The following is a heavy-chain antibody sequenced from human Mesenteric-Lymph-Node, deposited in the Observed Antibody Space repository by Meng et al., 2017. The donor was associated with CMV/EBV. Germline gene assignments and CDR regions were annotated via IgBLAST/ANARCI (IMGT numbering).Heavy chain of an antibody. V-gene: IGHV4-34*01. Sequence: SETLSLTCAVHGGSFSNYSWSWIRQPPGKGREWIGEIHHSGSTNYNPSLKTRVTISVDTSKNEFFLNLRSVTAADTAVYYCARVGYVATALIRVRFYYYGMDVWGQGTTVTVSS. D-gene: IGHD5-18*01. CDR1: GGSFSNYS. J-gene: IGHJ6*02. CDR2: IHHSGST. CDR3: ARVGYVATALIRVRFYYYGMDV.